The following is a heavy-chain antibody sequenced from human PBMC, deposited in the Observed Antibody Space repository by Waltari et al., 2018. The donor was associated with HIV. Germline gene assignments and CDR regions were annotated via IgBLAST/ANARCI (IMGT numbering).Heavy chain of an antibody. J-gene: IGHJ5*02. CDR2: IYSGGST. D-gene: IGHD2-21*02. CDR3: ARALPDCGGDCYWGGTGWFDP. V-gene: IGHV3-53*01. CDR1: GFTVSSNY. Sequence: EVQLVESGGGLIQPGGSLRLSCAASGFTVSSNYMSWVRQAPGKGLEWVSVIYSGGSTYYADSVKGRFTISRDNSKNTLYLQMNSLRAEDTAVYYCARALPDCGGDCYWGGTGWFDPWGQGTLVTVSS.